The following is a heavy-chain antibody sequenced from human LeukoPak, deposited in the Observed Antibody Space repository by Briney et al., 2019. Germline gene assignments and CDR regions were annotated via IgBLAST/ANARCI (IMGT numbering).Heavy chain of an antibody. CDR1: GFTFSSYA. CDR3: ARAGLCGGDCLDY. Sequence: GGSLRLSCAASGFTFSSYAMSWVRQAPGKGLEWVSTISGSGGSTYSADSVKGRFTISRDNSKNTLYLQMNSLRAEDTAVYYCARAGLCGGDCLDYWGQGTLVTVSS. CDR2: ISGSGGST. J-gene: IGHJ4*02. V-gene: IGHV3-23*01. D-gene: IGHD2-21*01.